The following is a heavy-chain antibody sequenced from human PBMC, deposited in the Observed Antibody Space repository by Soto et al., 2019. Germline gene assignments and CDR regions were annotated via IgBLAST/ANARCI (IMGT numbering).Heavy chain of an antibody. CDR1: GFTFSSYG. CDR3: ARDRAAAGLNWSDP. Sequence: GGSLRLSCAASGFTFSSYGMHWVRQAPGKGLEWVACIWYDGSKKYYADAVEGRFTISRDNSKNTLYLQMNSVRAEDTAVYYFARDRAAAGLNWSDPWGQGTLVTVSS. CDR2: IWYDGSKK. V-gene: IGHV3-33*01. D-gene: IGHD6-13*01. J-gene: IGHJ5*02.